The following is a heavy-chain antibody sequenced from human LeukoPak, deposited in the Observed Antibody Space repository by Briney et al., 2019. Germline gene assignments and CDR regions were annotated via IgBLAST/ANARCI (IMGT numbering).Heavy chain of an antibody. D-gene: IGHD3-10*01. J-gene: IGHJ4*02. CDR3: ARHYGSGSYWWFDY. V-gene: IGHV1-69*06. CDR2: IIPIFGTA. Sequence: SVKVSCKASGGTFSSYAISWVRQAPGQGLEWMGGIIPIFGTANYAQKFQGRVTITADKSMSTAYMELSSLRSEDTAVYYCARHYGSGSYWWFDYWGQGTLVTVSS. CDR1: GGTFSSYA.